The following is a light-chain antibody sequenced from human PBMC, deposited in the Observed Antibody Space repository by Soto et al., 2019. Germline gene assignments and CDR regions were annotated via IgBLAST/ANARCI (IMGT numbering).Light chain of an antibody. J-gene: IGKJ1*01. CDR2: AAS. CDR3: QQSYSTTWT. V-gene: IGKV1-39*01. CDR1: QGISTY. Sequence: DIQMTQSPSSLSASVVDRVTITCRASQGISTYLNWYHQKPGKAPKLLIYAASSLQSGVPSRFSGSGSETDFTLTISSLQPEDFATYSCQQSYSTTWTFGQGTKVDI.